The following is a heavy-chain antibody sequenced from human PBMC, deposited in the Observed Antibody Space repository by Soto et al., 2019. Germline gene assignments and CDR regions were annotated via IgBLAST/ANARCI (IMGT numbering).Heavy chain of an antibody. D-gene: IGHD4-17*01. Sequence: QVQLVESGGGVVQPGRSLRLSCAASGFTFSSYAMHWVRQAPGKGLEWVAVISYDGSNKYYADSVKGRFTISKDNSKNTLYRQMNSLRAEDTAVYYWASLSYGDYGAFDIWGQGTMVTVSS. J-gene: IGHJ3*02. V-gene: IGHV3-30-3*01. CDR1: GFTFSSYA. CDR2: ISYDGSNK. CDR3: ASLSYGDYGAFDI.